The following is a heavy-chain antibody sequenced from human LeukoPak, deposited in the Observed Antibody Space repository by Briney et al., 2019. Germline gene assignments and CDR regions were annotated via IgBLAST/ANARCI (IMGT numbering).Heavy chain of an antibody. V-gene: IGHV3-21*01. CDR1: GFTFSSYS. Sequence: KPGGSLRLSCAASGFTFSSYSMNWVRQAPGKGLEWVSSISSSSSYIYYADSVKGRFTISRDNAKNSLYLKMNRLRAEDTAVYYFARLTMVRGVIIRVPAGFDYWGQGTLVTVSS. CDR2: ISSSSSYI. D-gene: IGHD3-10*01. CDR3: ARLTMVRGVIIRVPAGFDY. J-gene: IGHJ4*02.